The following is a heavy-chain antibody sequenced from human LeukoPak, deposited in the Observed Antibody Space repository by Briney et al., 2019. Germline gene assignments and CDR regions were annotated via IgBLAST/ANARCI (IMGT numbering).Heavy chain of an antibody. CDR1: GFSFSNYA. V-gene: IGHV3-23*01. D-gene: IGHD3-22*01. J-gene: IGHJ4*02. Sequence: GGSLRLSCVSSGFSFSNYAMSWVRQAPGKGLEWVSSISCSGGSTHYADSVKGRFTISRDKTKNTLYLQMNSLRAEDTAVYHCAKSAYYDASGYYREYYFDYWGQGTLVTVSS. CDR2: ISCSGGST. CDR3: AKSAYYDASGYYREYYFDY.